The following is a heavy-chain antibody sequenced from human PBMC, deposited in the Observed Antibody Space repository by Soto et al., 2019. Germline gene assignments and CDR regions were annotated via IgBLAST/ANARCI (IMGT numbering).Heavy chain of an antibody. J-gene: IGHJ6*03. CDR1: GDTFTGYY. D-gene: IGHD5-12*01. Sequence: QGQLVQSGAEVKKPGASVTVSCRASGDTFTGYYMHWVRQAPGQGLEWMGWINPNSGVTKYAQKFQGWVTMTRDTSIRTVYMQLSRLRSDDTAVYYCAIESGGATATLDYYYFHMDVWGTGTTVTVSS. V-gene: IGHV1-2*04. CDR3: AIESGGATATLDYYYFHMDV. CDR2: INPNSGVT.